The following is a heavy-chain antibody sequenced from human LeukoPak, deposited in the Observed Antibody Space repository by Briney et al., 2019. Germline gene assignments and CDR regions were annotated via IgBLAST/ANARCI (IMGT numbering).Heavy chain of an antibody. V-gene: IGHV4-34*01. CDR2: INHSRGT. Sequence: SETLSLTCAVYGGSFSGYYWSWIRQPPGKGLEWIGEINHSRGTNYNPSLKSRVTISVDTSKNQFSLKLSSVTAADTAVYYCARGRYYGSDYWGQGTLVTVSS. D-gene: IGHD3-10*01. CDR1: GGSFSGYY. CDR3: ARGRYYGSDY. J-gene: IGHJ4*02.